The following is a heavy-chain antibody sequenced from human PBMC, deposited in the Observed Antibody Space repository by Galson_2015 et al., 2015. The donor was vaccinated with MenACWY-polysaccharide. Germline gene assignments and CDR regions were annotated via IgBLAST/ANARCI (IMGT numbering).Heavy chain of an antibody. Sequence: SLRLSCAASGFTFTSYAMSWVRQAPGKGLEWVSAIRSSGTNTYYADSVKGRFTISRDNSKNTLYLQMNSLRAEDTAVYYCAKDSTDFWSVAGRLDHWGQGTLVTVSS. CDR1: GFTFTSYA. D-gene: IGHD3-3*01. J-gene: IGHJ5*02. V-gene: IGHV3-23*01. CDR3: AKDSTDFWSVAGRLDH. CDR2: IRSSGTNT.